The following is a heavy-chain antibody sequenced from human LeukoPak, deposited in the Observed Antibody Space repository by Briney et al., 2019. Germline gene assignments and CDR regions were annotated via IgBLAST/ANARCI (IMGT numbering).Heavy chain of an antibody. J-gene: IGHJ4*02. CDR1: GFTFSSYA. D-gene: IGHD5-18*01. Sequence: GSLRLSCAAPGFTFSSYAMSWIRQPPGKGLEWIGYIYYSGSTNYNPSLKSRVTISVDTSKNQFSLKLSSVTAADTAVYYCARGGIQLWHFWGQGTLVTVSS. CDR3: ARGGIQLWHF. CDR2: IYYSGST. V-gene: IGHV4-59*01.